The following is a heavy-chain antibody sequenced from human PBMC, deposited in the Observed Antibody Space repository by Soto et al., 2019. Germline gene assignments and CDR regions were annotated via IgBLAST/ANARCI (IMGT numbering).Heavy chain of an antibody. Sequence: QITLKESGPTLVKPTQTLTLTCTFSGFSLSTCGVGVGWIRQPPGKALEWLALIYWDDDKRYSPSLKSRLTSTKDTAKNQVGLTMTNMDPVDTATYYCAHSLKADYGDYAPFDYWGQGTLVTVSS. CDR3: AHSLKADYGDYAPFDY. D-gene: IGHD4-17*01. CDR2: IYWDDDK. V-gene: IGHV2-5*02. J-gene: IGHJ4*02. CDR1: GFSLSTCGVG.